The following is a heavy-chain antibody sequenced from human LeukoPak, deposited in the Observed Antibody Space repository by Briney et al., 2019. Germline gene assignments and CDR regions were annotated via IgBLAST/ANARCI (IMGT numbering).Heavy chain of an antibody. CDR2: INPNSGGT. D-gene: IGHD4-23*01. CDR3: ARVFTVVTPNWFDP. Sequence: ASVKVSCKASGYTFTGYYTHWVRQAPGQGLEWMGWINPNSGGTNYAQKFQGRVTMTRDTSISTAYMELSRLRSDDTAVYYCARVFTVVTPNWFDPWGQGTLVTVSS. J-gene: IGHJ5*02. V-gene: IGHV1-2*02. CDR1: GYTFTGYY.